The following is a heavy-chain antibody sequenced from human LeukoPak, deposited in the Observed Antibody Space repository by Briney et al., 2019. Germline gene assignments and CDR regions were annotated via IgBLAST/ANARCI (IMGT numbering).Heavy chain of an antibody. CDR3: ARGLDIVVVPAAISLVLYQDY. V-gene: IGHV1-2*02. CDR1: GYTFTGYY. D-gene: IGHD2-2*02. J-gene: IGHJ4*02. CDR2: INPNSGGT. Sequence: ASVKVSCKASGYTFTGYYMHWVRPAPGQGLEWMGWINPNSGGTNYAQQFQGRVTMTRDTSISTAYMELSRLRSDDTAVYYCARGLDIVVVPAAISLVLYQDYWGQGTLVTVSS.